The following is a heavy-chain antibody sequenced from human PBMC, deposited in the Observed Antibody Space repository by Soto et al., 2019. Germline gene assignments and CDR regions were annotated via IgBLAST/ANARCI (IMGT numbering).Heavy chain of an antibody. J-gene: IGHJ4*02. CDR3: AHRRKTDSSAYTFDY. V-gene: IGHV2-5*01. CDR2: IYWNDDS. D-gene: IGHD3-22*01. Sequence: SGPTLVNPTQTLTLTCTFSGVSLSTSGVGVGWIRQPPGKALECLVIIYWNDDSRYSPSLKSRLTITKDTSKNQVVLTMTNMDPVDTATYYCAHRRKTDSSAYTFDYWGQGTLVTVSS. CDR1: GVSLSTSGVG.